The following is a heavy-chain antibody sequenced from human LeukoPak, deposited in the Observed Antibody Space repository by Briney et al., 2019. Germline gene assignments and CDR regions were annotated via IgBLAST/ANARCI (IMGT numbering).Heavy chain of an antibody. V-gene: IGHV4-34*01. D-gene: IGHD3-3*01. Sequence: SETLSLTCAVYGGSFSGYYWSWIRQPPGKGLEWIGEINHSGSTNYNPSLKSRVTISVDTSKNQFSLKLSSVTAADTAVYYCARGRYYDFWSGYYTYYFDYWGQGTLVTVSS. CDR2: INHSGST. CDR3: ARGRYYDFWSGYYTYYFDY. CDR1: GGSFSGYY. J-gene: IGHJ4*02.